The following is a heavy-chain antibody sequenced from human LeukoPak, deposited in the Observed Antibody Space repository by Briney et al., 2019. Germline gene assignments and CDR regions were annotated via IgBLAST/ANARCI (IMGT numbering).Heavy chain of an antibody. D-gene: IGHD4/OR15-4a*01. V-gene: IGHV4-4*07. J-gene: IGHJ6*02. CDR2: IYTSGST. CDR3: ARDSPPMVVTDYGMDV. Sequence: PSETLSLTCTVSGGSISSYYWSWIRQPAGKGLEWIGRIYTSGSTNYNPSLKSRVTMSVDTSKNQFSLKLSSVTAADTAVYYCARDSPPMVVTDYGMDVWGQGTTVTVSS. CDR1: GGSISSYY.